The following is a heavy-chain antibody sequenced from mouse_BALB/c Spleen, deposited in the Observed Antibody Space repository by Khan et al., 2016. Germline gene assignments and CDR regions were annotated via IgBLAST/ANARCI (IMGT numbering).Heavy chain of an antibody. D-gene: IGHD2-4*01. J-gene: IGHJ3*01. CDR2: IWAGGST. CDR1: GFSLTNSG. V-gene: IGHV2-9*02. Sequence: VKLEESGPGLVAPSQSLSITCTVSGFSLTNSGVHWVRQPPGKGLDWLGVIWAGGSTDYNSALMSRLSITKDNSQNQVFLKMNSLQTDDTAMYYCASDDQDYDAWFASWGQGTLVTVSA. CDR3: ASDDQDYDAWFAS.